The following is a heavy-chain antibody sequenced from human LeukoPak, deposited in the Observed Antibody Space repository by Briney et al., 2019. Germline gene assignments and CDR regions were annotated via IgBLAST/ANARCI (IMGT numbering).Heavy chain of an antibody. CDR3: ARDSSSWNYYFDY. Sequence: ASVKVSCKTSGYTFTGYYIQWVRQAPGQGLEWMGIINPSGGSTSYAQKFQGRVTMTRDTSTSTVYMELSSLRSEDTAVYYCARDSSSWNYYFDYWGQGTLVTVSS. CDR2: INPSGGST. CDR1: GYTFTGYY. J-gene: IGHJ4*02. V-gene: IGHV1-46*01. D-gene: IGHD6-13*01.